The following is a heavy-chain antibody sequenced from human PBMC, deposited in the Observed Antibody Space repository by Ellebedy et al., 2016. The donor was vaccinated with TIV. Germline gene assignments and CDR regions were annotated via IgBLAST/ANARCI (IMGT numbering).Heavy chain of an antibody. D-gene: IGHD3-10*01. CDR3: ARRKYYYGSGSYYNVRYWFDP. Sequence: SETLSLXCAVYGGSFSGYYWSWIRQPPGKGLEWIGEINHSGSTNYNPSLKGRVTISVDTSKNQFSLKLSSVTAADTAVYYCARRKYYYGSGSYYNVRYWFDPWGQGTLVTVSS. CDR2: INHSGST. J-gene: IGHJ5*02. CDR1: GGSFSGYY. V-gene: IGHV4-34*01.